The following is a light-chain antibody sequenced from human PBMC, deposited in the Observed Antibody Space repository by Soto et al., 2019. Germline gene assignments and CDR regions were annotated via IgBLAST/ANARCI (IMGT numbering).Light chain of an antibody. Sequence: IQRTHSLSSLSASVIYRFKITARASQSISSYLNWYQQKPGKAPKLLIYAASSLQSGVPSRFSGSASGTEFTLTISSLQPEDFATYYCQQVSGYPLSFGGGTKVDIK. V-gene: IGKV1-9*01. CDR1: QSISSY. CDR2: AAS. CDR3: QQVSGYPLS. J-gene: IGKJ4*01.